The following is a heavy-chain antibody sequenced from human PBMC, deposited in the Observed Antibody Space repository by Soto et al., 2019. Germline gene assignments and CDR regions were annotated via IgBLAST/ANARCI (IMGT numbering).Heavy chain of an antibody. Sequence: SETLSLTCPVSGGSISSSSYYWGWIRQPPGKGLEWIGSVYSSGIAYYNPSLKSRVTISVDTSKNHFSLKLSSVTATDTAIYYCAITPGIAAGGSFDYWGQGTLVTVSS. D-gene: IGHD6-25*01. CDR1: GGSISSSSYY. CDR3: AITPGIAAGGSFDY. CDR2: VYSSGIA. J-gene: IGHJ4*02. V-gene: IGHV4-39*02.